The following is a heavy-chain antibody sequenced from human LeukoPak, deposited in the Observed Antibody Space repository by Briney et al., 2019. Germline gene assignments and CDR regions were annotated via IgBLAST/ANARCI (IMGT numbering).Heavy chain of an antibody. D-gene: IGHD2-15*01. CDR3: ARDWDQLVPSKGGPPRYFYFMDV. J-gene: IGHJ6*03. Sequence: ASVKVSCKASGYTFTSYAMNWVRQAPGQGLEWMGWINTNTGNPTYAQGFTGRFVFSLDTSVSTAYLQISSLKAEDTAVYYCARDWDQLVPSKGGPPRYFYFMDVWGKGTSVIVSS. CDR2: INTNTGNP. V-gene: IGHV7-4-1*02. CDR1: GYTFTSYA.